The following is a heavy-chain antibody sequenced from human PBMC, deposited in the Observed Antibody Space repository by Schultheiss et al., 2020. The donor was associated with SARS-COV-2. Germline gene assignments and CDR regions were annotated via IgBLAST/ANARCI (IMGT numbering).Heavy chain of an antibody. D-gene: IGHD5-18*01. V-gene: IGHV3-21*01. Sequence: GGSLRLSCAASGFTFSSYSMNWVRQAPGKGLEWVSCISSSGTYIYYADSVKGRFTISRDNAKNSLYLQMNSLRAEDTAVYYCARDLRAYSYYYYGMDVWGHGTTVTVSS. J-gene: IGHJ6*02. CDR2: ISSSGTYI. CDR3: ARDLRAYSYYYYGMDV. CDR1: GFTFSSYS.